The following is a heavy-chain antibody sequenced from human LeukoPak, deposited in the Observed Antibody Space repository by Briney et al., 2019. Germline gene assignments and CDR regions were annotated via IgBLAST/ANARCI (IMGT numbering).Heavy chain of an antibody. CDR2: IYYSGST. V-gene: IGHV4-59*12. Sequence: PSETLSLTCTVSGGSISSYYWSWIRQPPGKGLEWIGYIYYSGSTYYNPSLKSRVTISVDTSKNQFSLKLSSVTAADTAVYYCARDHGGTMIVVDWGQGPLVTVSS. CDR3: ARDHGGTMIVVD. CDR1: GGSISSYY. D-gene: IGHD3-22*01. J-gene: IGHJ4*02.